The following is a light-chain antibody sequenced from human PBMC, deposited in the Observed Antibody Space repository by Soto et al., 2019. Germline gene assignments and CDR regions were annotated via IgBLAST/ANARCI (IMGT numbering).Light chain of an antibody. CDR2: DAS. CDR3: QQYNSYSPWT. Sequence: DIQMTQSPSTLSGSVGDRVTITCGASQTISSWLAWYQQKPGKAPKLLIYDASSLESGVPSRFSGSGSGTEFTLTISSLQPDDFATYYCQQYNSYSPWTFGQGTKVDIK. CDR1: QTISSW. J-gene: IGKJ1*01. V-gene: IGKV1-5*01.